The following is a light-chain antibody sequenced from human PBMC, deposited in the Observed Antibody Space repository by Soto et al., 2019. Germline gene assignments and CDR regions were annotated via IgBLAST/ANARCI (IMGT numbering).Light chain of an antibody. CDR2: EVS. J-gene: IGLJ1*01. CDR3: SSYTSISNYV. V-gene: IGLV2-14*01. Sequence: QSALTQPASASGSPGQSITISCTGTSSDVGGYNYVSWYQQHPGNAPKLMIYEVSNRPSGVSNLFSGSKSGNTASLTISGLQAEEEADYYCSSYTSISNYVFGTGTKLTVL. CDR1: SSDVGGYNY.